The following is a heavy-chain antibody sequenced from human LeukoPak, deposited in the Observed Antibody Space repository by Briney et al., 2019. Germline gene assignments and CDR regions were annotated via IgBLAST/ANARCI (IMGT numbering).Heavy chain of an antibody. J-gene: IGHJ6*02. CDR2: ISSSSSYV. D-gene: IGHD3-22*01. V-gene: IGHV3-21*01. CDR1: GFTFSRYS. Sequence: GGSLRLSCAASGFTFSRYSMNWVRQAPGKGLEWVSSISSSSSYVYYADSVKGRFTISRDNAKNSLYLQMNSLRAEDTAVYYCAREVYYYDSSGSSIYYYGMDVWGQGTTVTVSS. CDR3: AREVYYYDSSGSSIYYYGMDV.